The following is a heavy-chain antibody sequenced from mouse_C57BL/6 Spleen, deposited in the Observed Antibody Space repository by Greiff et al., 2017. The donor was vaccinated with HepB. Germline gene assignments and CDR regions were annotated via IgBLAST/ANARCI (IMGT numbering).Heavy chain of an antibody. CDR2: INYDGSST. CDR1: GFTFSDYY. V-gene: IGHV5-16*01. J-gene: IGHJ3*01. Sequence: EVQVVESAGGLVQPGSSMKLSCTASGFTFSDYYMAWVRQVPEKGLEWVANINYDGSSTYYLDSLKSRFIISRDNAKNILYLQMSSLKSEDTATYYCARSDGYFSRFAYWGQGTLVTVSA. D-gene: IGHD2-3*01. CDR3: ARSDGYFSRFAY.